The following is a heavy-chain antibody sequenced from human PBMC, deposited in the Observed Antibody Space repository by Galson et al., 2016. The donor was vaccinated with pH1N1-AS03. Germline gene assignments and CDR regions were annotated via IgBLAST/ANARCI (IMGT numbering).Heavy chain of an antibody. CDR3: ARDSGYGGTFDN. V-gene: IGHV3-48*02. Sequence: SLRLSCAASEFTFSIYHMSWVRQAPGKGLEWVSYINSRSDIIHYADSVRGRFTISRDNAGNSLYLQMHSLRDDDTAVYYCARDSGYGGTFDNWGQGALVTVSS. CDR2: INSRSDII. J-gene: IGHJ4*02. CDR1: EFTFSIYH. D-gene: IGHD5-12*01.